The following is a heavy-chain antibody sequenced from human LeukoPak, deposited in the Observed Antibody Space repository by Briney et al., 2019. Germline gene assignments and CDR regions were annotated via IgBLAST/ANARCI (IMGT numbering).Heavy chain of an antibody. J-gene: IGHJ4*02. CDR3: ARDPIYSSSAHGGGY. Sequence: ASVKVSCKASGYTFTSYGISWVRQAPGQGLEWMGWINPNSGGANYAQKFQGRATMTRDTSISTAYMELSRLRSDDTAVYYCARDPIYSSSAHGGGYWGQGTLVTVSS. V-gene: IGHV1-2*02. D-gene: IGHD6-6*01. CDR2: INPNSGGA. CDR1: GYTFTSYG.